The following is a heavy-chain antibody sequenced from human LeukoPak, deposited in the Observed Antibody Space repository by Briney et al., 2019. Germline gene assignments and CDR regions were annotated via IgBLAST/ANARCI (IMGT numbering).Heavy chain of an antibody. CDR2: INTNTGSP. V-gene: IGHV7-4-1*02. J-gene: IGHJ4*02. D-gene: IGHD2-2*02. CDR3: ARKGYCSTTTCYNLDY. Sequence: ASVKVSCKASGYTFTNYAIHWVRQAPGQGLEWMGWINTNTGSPTFAQGFTRRFVFSLDTSVSTAYLQISSLEAEDTAVYYCARKGYCSTTTCYNLDYWGQGTLVTVSS. CDR1: GYTFTNYA.